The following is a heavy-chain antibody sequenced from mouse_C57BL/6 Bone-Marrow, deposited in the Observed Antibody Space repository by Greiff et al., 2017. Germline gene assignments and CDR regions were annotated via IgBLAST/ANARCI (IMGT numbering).Heavy chain of an antibody. Sequence: EVKLQQSGPVLVKPGASVKMSCKASGYTFTDYYMNWVKQSHGKSLEWIGVINPYNGGTSYNQKFKGKATLTVDKSSSTAYMELNSLTSEDSAVYYCARSGMGLPAWFAYWGQGTLVTVSA. V-gene: IGHV1-19*01. CDR1: GYTFTDYY. D-gene: IGHD2-4*01. J-gene: IGHJ3*01. CDR2: INPYNGGT. CDR3: ARSGMGLPAWFAY.